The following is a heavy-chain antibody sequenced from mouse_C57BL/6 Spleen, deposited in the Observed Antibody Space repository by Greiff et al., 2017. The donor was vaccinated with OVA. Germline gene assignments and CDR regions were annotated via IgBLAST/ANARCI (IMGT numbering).Heavy chain of an antibody. CDR1: GFTFTDYY. CDR3: ARYGYYGREWYFDV. J-gene: IGHJ1*03. CDR2: IRNKANGYTT. D-gene: IGHD1-1*01. Sequence: EVQVVESGGGLVQPGGSLSLSCAASGFTFTDYYMSWVRQPPGKALEWLGFIRNKANGYTTEYSASVKGRFTISRDNSQSILYLQMNALRAEDSATYDCARYGYYGREWYFDVWGTGTTVTVSS. V-gene: IGHV7-3*01.